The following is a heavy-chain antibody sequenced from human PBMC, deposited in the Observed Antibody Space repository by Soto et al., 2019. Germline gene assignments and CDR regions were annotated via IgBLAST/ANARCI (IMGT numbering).Heavy chain of an antibody. V-gene: IGHV4-59*01. CDR2: IYYSGST. Sequence: PSETLSLTCTVSGGSISSYYWSWIRQPPGKGLEWIGYIYYSGSTNYNPSLKSRVTISVDTSKNQFPLKLSSVTAADTAVYYCARYYYYCPGSYYHPNWCDPWGQGTLVTVSS. J-gene: IGHJ5*02. CDR3: ARYYYYCPGSYYHPNWCDP. CDR1: GGSISSYY. D-gene: IGHD3-10*01.